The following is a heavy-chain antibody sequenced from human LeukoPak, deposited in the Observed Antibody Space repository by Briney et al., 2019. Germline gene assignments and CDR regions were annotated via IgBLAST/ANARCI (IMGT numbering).Heavy chain of an antibody. J-gene: IGHJ3*02. CDR2: FHFSGST. V-gene: IGHV4-59*01. CDR1: GGSISSYY. D-gene: IGHD1-26*01. Sequence: SETLSLTCNVSGGSISSYYWSWIRQPPGKGLEWIGYFHFSGSTNYNPSLKSRVTISVDTSKNQFSLKLRSVTAADTAVYYCAREDDTGRYMGDDAFDIWGQGTMVTVSS. CDR3: AREDDTGRYMGDDAFDI.